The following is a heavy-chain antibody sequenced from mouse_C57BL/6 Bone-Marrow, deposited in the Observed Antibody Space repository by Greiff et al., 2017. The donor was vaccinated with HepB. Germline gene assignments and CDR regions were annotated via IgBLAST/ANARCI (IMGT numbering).Heavy chain of an antibody. D-gene: IGHD1-1*01. CDR2: IDPENGDT. V-gene: IGHV14-4*01. CDR3: ALRYPLSYAMDY. CDR1: GFNIKDDY. Sequence: EVQRVESGAELVRPGASVKLSCTASGFNIKDDYMHWVKQRPEQGLEWIGWIDPENGDTEYASKFQGKATITADTSSNTAYLQLSSLTSEDTAVYYCALRYPLSYAMDYWGQGTSVTVSS. J-gene: IGHJ4*01.